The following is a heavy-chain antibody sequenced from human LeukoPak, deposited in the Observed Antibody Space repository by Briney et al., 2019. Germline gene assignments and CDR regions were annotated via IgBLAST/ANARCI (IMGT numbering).Heavy chain of an antibody. J-gene: IGHJ4*02. D-gene: IGHD3/OR15-3a*01. CDR2: ISGSGTST. CDR1: GFTFSSYG. CDR3: AKGAQYDFWSGYTLEYFDV. V-gene: IGHV3-23*01. Sequence: GGSLRLSCAASGFTFSSYGMHWVRQAPGKGLEWVSFISGSGTSTHYADSVKGRFTISRDNSNNTLFLQMNSLRAEDTATYYCAKGAQYDFWSGYTLEYFDVWGKGTLVTVSS.